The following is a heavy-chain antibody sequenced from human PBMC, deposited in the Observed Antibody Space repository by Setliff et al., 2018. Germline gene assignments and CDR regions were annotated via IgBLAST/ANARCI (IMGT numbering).Heavy chain of an antibody. D-gene: IGHD6-13*01. CDR3: ARAAGYSSSWYHYYYGMDV. CDR2: IYYSGSA. J-gene: IGHJ6*02. CDR1: GGSISSSRYC. V-gene: IGHV4-39*01. Sequence: SETLSLTCTVSGGSISSSRYCWGWIRQPPGKGLEWIGSIYYSGSAYYNPSLKSRVTISVDTSKNQFSLKLSSVTAADTAVYYCARAAGYSSSWYHYYYGMDVWGQGTTVTVSS.